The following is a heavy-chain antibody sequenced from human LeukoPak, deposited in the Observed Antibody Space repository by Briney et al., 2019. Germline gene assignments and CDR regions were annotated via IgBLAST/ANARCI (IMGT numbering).Heavy chain of an antibody. D-gene: IGHD6-19*01. V-gene: IGHV4-34*01. CDR2: INHSEST. Sequence: SETLSLTCAVYGGSFSGYYWSWIRQPPGKGLEWIGEINHSESTNYNPSLKSRVTISVDTSKNQFSLKLSSVTAADTAVYYCARRYSSFPFDYWGQGTLVTVSS. J-gene: IGHJ4*02. CDR3: ARRYSSFPFDY. CDR1: GGSFSGYY.